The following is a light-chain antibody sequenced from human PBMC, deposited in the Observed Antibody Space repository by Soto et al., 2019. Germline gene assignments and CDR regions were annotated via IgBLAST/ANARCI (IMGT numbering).Light chain of an antibody. J-gene: IGLJ1*01. CDR1: SSNIGAGSE. CDR3: QSYDSSLSGYV. Sequence: QSVLTQPPSVSGAPGQRVTISCTGSSSNIGAGSEVHWYQHLPGTAPKLLIFGYSNRHSGVPDRFSGSKSGTSASLAITGLQAEDEADYYCQSYDSSLSGYVFGTGTKLNVL. CDR2: GYS. V-gene: IGLV1-40*01.